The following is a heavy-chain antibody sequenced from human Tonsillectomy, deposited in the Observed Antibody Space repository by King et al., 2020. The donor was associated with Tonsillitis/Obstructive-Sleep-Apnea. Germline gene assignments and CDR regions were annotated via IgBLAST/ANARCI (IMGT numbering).Heavy chain of an antibody. CDR2: MYSGGSA. D-gene: IGHD5-18*01. J-gene: IGHJ4*02. CDR3: ARGTSSLGYGDYFDY. CDR1: GFNVNNNY. V-gene: IGHV3-53*01. Sequence: VQLVESGGGLIQDGGSLRLSCAASGFNVNNNYMTWVRQPPGKGLEWLSIMYSGGSAYYADSVKGRFTISRDTSKNTVYLQMNTLRAEDTALYYGARGTSSLGYGDYFDYWGQGALVTVSS.